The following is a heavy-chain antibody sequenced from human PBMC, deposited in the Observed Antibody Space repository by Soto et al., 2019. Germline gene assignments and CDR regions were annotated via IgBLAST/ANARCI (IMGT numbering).Heavy chain of an antibody. CDR2: IYYSGST. V-gene: IGHV4-39*02. Sequence: SETLSLTCTVSGGSISSSSYYWGWIRQPPGKGLEWIGSIYYSGSTYYNPSLKSRVTISVDTSKNQFSLKLSSVTAADTAVYYCAREGAAADPFDYWGQGTLVTVS. CDR1: GGSISSSSYY. D-gene: IGHD6-13*01. J-gene: IGHJ4*02. CDR3: AREGAAADPFDY.